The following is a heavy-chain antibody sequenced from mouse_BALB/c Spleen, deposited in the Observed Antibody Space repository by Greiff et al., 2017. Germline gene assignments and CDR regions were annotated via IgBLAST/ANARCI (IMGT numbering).Heavy chain of an antibody. V-gene: IGHV10S3*01. J-gene: IGHJ2*01. CDR2: IRSKSNNYAT. CDR3: VREAGGPYFDY. Sequence: TGGGLVQPKGSLKLSCAASGFTFNTNAMNWVRQAPGKGLEWVARIRSKSNNYATYYADSVKDRFTISRDDSQSMLYLQMNNLKTEDTAMYYCVREAGGPYFDYWGQGTTLTVSS. CDR1: GFTFNTNA.